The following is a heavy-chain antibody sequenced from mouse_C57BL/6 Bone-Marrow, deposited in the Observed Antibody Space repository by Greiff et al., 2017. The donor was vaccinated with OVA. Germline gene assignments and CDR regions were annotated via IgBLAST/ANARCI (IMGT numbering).Heavy chain of an antibody. J-gene: IGHJ4*01. V-gene: IGHV14-3*01. Sequence: EVQRVESVAELVRPGASVKLSCTASGFNIKNTYMHWVKQRPEQGLEWIGRIDPANGNTKYAPKFQGKATITADTSSNTAYLQLSSLTSEDTAIYYCASVGYDRYYAMDYWGQGTSVTVSS. CDR2: IDPANGNT. D-gene: IGHD2-2*01. CDR1: GFNIKNTY. CDR3: ASVGYDRYYAMDY.